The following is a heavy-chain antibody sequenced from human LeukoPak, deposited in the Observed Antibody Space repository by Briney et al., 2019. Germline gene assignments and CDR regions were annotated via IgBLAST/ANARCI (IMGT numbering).Heavy chain of an antibody. J-gene: IGHJ4*02. CDR2: INPNSGGT. CDR3: ARDVYGSGSYSSDY. Sequence: ASVKVSCKASGYTFTVYYIHWVRRAPEQGLVGMGWINPNSGGTNYAQKFQGRVTMTRDTSISTAYMELSRLRSDDTAVYYCARDVYGSGSYSSDYWGQGTLVTVSS. CDR1: GYTFTVYY. D-gene: IGHD3-10*01. V-gene: IGHV1-2*02.